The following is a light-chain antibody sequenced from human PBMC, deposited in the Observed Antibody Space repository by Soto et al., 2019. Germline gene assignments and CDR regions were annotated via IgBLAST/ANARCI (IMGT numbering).Light chain of an antibody. V-gene: IGKV3-11*01. CDR1: QSISSY. CDR2: DAS. J-gene: IGKJ3*01. CDR3: HQRGREGLS. Sequence: ETVLTQSPATMSLSPGDIDTLSCRASQSISSYLAWYQHNPGQAPTLLIYDASRRATGIPARFSGSGSGTDFTLTISSLEPEDFAVYYCHQRGREGLSFGPGTRVYIK.